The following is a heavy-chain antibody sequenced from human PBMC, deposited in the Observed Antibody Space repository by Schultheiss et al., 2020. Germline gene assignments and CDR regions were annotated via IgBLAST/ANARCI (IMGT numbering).Heavy chain of an antibody. CDR1: GYTFTSYG. CDR3: ARDEGATIAFYYYGMDV. D-gene: IGHD5-12*01. CDR2: ISAYNGNT. J-gene: IGHJ6*02. Sequence: ASVKVSCKASGYTFTSYGISWVRQAPGQGLEWMGWISAYNGNTNYAQKLQGRVTMTTDTSTSTAYMELRSLRSDDTAVYYCARDEGATIAFYYYGMDVWGQGTTVNGYS. V-gene: IGHV1-18*01.